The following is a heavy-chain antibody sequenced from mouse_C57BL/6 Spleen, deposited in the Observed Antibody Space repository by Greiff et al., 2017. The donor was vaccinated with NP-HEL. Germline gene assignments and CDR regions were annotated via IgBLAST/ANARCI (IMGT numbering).Heavy chain of an antibody. D-gene: IGHD1-1*01. Sequence: VQVVESGPELVKPGASVKISCKASGYAFSSSWMNWVQQRPGQGLEWIGRIYPGHGDTNYNGKFKGKATLTADKSSSTAYMQLSSLTSEDSAVYFCARGDYGSPFDYWGQGTTLTVSS. CDR1: GYAFSSSW. J-gene: IGHJ2*01. CDR3: ARGDYGSPFDY. V-gene: IGHV1-82*01. CDR2: IYPGHGDT.